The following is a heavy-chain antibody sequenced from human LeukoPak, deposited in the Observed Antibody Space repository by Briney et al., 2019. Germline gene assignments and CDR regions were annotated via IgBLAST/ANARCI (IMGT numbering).Heavy chain of an antibody. V-gene: IGHV1-2*02. CDR3: ARFDSSGYPSAFDI. D-gene: IGHD3-22*01. J-gene: IGHJ3*02. CDR2: INPNSGGT. CDR1: GYTFTGYY. Sequence: ASVKVSCTASGYTFTGYYMHWVRQAPGQGLEWMGWINPNSGGTNYAQKFQGRVTMTRDTSISTAYMELSRLRSDDTAVYYCARFDSSGYPSAFDIWGQGTMVTVSS.